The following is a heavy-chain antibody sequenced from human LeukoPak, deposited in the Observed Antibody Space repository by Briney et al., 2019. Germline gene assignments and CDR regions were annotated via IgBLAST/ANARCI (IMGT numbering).Heavy chain of an antibody. CDR2: INHSGST. CDR1: GGSFSGYY. V-gene: IGHV4-34*01. D-gene: IGHD5-18*01. Sequence: SETLSLTCAVYGGSFSGYYWSWIRQPPGKGLEWIGEINHSGSTNYNPSLKSRVTISVDTSKNQFSLKLSSVTAVDTAGYYCARGYTWIQLWLPTRYYFDYWGQGTLVTVSS. CDR3: ARGYTWIQLWLPTRYYFDY. J-gene: IGHJ4*02.